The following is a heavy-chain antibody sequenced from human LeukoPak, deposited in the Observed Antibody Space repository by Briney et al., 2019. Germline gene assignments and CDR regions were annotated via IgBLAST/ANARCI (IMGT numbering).Heavy chain of an antibody. CDR2: IKQDGSEK. D-gene: IGHD2-21*02. CDR1: GFTFSNYW. CDR3: TFYCGGDCYYDY. J-gene: IGHJ4*02. V-gene: IGHV3-7*01. Sequence: GGSLRLSCAASGFTFSNYWMTWVRQAPGKGLKWVANIKQDGSEKYYVDSVKGRFTISRDNAKNSLYLQMNSLRAEDTAVYYCTFYCGGDCYYDYWGQGTLVTVSS.